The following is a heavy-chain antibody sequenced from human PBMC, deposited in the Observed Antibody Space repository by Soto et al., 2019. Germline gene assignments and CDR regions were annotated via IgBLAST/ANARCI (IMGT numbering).Heavy chain of an antibody. V-gene: IGHV5-51*01. CDR2: IYPDDSDT. CDR1: GGSFTNYW. J-gene: IGHJ4*02. CDR3: ARHSGWDHTPFDY. Sequence: GESLKISCKGSGGSFTNYWIALVRQMPGKGLEYMGIIYPDDSDTRYSPSFQGQVTISADKSTITAYLQWSSLKASDTAMYYCARHSGWDHTPFDYWGQGTLVTVSS. D-gene: IGHD3-10*01.